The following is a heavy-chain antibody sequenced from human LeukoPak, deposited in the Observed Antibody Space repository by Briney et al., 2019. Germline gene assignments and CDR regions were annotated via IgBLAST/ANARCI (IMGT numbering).Heavy chain of an antibody. CDR3: ARRRPYFDY. D-gene: IGHD6-25*01. CDR2: IYYSGST. J-gene: IGHJ4*02. Sequence: SETLSLTCTVSGGSVSSGSYYWSWIRQPPGKGLEWIGYIYYSGSTNHNPSLKSRVTISVDTSKNQFSLKLSSVTAADTAVYYCARRRPYFDYWGQGTLVTVSS. V-gene: IGHV4-61*01. CDR1: GGSVSSGSYY.